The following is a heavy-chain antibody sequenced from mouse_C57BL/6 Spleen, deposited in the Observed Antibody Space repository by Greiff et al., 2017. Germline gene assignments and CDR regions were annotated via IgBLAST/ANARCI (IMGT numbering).Heavy chain of an antibody. J-gene: IGHJ1*03. CDR3: TRAIYGSSPLYYDV. CDR1: GYTFTDYE. CDR2: IDPETGGT. D-gene: IGHD1-1*01. Sequence: QVQLQQSGAELVRPGASVTLSCKASGYTFTDYEMHWVKQTPVHGLEWIGAIDPETGGTGYNQKFKGKAILTADKSTSTASMELRSLTSEDSAVYYCTRAIYGSSPLYYDVWGTGTTVTVSS. V-gene: IGHV1-15*01.